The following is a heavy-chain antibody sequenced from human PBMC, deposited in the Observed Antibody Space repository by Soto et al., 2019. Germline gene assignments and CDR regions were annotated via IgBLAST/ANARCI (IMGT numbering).Heavy chain of an antibody. Sequence: GGSLRLSCVASGFTFSTYAMSWVRQAPGEGLEWVSTLSGSASSAYYADSVKGRFTISRDVSKNTLYLQMNSLRAEDRAVYYWSKRAVNTGGFFCHWGQGTLVTVSS. V-gene: IGHV3-23*01. CDR2: LSGSASSA. CDR3: SKRAVNTGGFFCH. J-gene: IGHJ4*02. D-gene: IGHD3-10*01. CDR1: GFTFSTYA.